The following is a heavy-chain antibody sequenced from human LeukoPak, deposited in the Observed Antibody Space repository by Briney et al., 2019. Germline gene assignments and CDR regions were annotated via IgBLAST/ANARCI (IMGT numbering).Heavy chain of an antibody. CDR2: IYYSGST. V-gene: IGHV4-59*01. D-gene: IGHD3-10*01. J-gene: IGHJ6*03. CDR1: GGSISSYY. Sequence: SETLSLTCTVSGGSISSYYWSWIRQPPGKGLEWIGYIYYSGSTNYNPSLKSRVTISVKTSKNQFSLKLRSVTAADTAVYYCARTTMVRGTYYMDVWGKGTTVTISS. CDR3: ARTTMVRGTYYMDV.